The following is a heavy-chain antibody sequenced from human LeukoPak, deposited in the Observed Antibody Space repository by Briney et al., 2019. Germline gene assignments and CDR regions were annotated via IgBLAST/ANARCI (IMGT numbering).Heavy chain of an antibody. CDR1: EFTFTISW. J-gene: IGHJ4*02. CDR2: MNPDASTK. Sequence: GGSLRLSCAASEFTFTISWMTWVRQAPGKGLEWLGNMNPDASTKNYAASVRGRFTFSRDNAKNSLYLHMSSLRAEDTAIYYCARDRAFSTFDYWGRGTLVTVSS. CDR3: ARDRAFSTFDY. V-gene: IGHV3-7*01. D-gene: IGHD2-2*01.